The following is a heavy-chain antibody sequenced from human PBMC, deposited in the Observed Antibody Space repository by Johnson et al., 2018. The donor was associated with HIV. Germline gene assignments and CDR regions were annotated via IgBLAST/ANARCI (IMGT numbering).Heavy chain of an antibody. CDR3: AKESDHFDAVASDI. V-gene: IGHV3-30*02. CDR1: GFTFSNYW. CDR2: ILDDVSTT. D-gene: IGHD1-14*01. Sequence: VQLVESGGGLVQPGGSLGLSCAASGFTFSNYWMSWVLQAPGKGLEWVALILDDVSTTYFVDSVKGRFTISRDNSKNTLYLQMNSLRAEDTAMYYCAKESDHFDAVASDIWGQGTMVTVSS. J-gene: IGHJ3*02.